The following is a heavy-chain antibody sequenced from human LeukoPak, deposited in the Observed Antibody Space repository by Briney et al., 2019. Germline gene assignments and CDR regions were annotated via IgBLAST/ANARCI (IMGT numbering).Heavy chain of an antibody. CDR1: GITFSSYS. Sequence: GGSLRLSCAASGITFSSYSMKWVRQAPGKGLEWVSPISSTSSYIYYADSVKGRFTISRDNPKNSLYLQMNSLRAEDTAVYYCARGDNSGGSPPYYYGMDVWGQGTTVTVSS. V-gene: IGHV3-21*01. CDR3: ARGDNSGGSPPYYYGMDV. CDR2: ISSTSSYI. J-gene: IGHJ6*02. D-gene: IGHD2-15*01.